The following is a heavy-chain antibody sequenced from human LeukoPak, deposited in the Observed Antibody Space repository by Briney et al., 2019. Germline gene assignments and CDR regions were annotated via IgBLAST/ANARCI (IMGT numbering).Heavy chain of an antibody. V-gene: IGHV3-23*01. J-gene: IGHJ4*02. D-gene: IGHD2-15*01. CDR3: ARLPTRHCSGGSCYGDY. CDR1: GFTFSSYG. Sequence: PGGSLRLSCAASGFTFSSYGMSWVRQAPGKGLEWVSAISGSGGSTCYADSVKGRFTISRDNAKNSLYLQMNSLRAEDTAVYYCARLPTRHCSGGSCYGDYWGQGTLVTVSS. CDR2: ISGSGGST.